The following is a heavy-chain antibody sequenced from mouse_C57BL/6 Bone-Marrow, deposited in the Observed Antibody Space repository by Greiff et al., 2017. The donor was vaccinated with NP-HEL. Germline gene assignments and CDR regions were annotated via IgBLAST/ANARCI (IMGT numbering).Heavy chain of an antibody. CDR3: ARWDTTVPKNYFDY. CDR1: GYTFTDYY. Sequence: EVQLQQSGPELVKPGASVKISCKASGYTFTDYYMNWVKQSHGKSLEWIGDINPNNGGTSYNQKFKGKATLTVDKSSSTAYMELRSLTSEDSAVYYCARWDTTVPKNYFDYWGQGTTLTVSS. J-gene: IGHJ2*01. D-gene: IGHD1-1*01. CDR2: INPNNGGT. V-gene: IGHV1-26*01.